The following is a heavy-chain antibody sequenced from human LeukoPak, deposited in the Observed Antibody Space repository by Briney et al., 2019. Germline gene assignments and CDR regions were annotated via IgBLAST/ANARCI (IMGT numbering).Heavy chain of an antibody. CDR3: AKGALRGYSAPGVFDF. V-gene: IGHV3-23*01. J-gene: IGHJ3*01. Sequence: PRGSLRLSCAASGFTFYSYAMTWVRQAPGKGLEWVASISGSGGTTYYADSVKGRFTISRDDSRNRVYLRMYSLRGEDTAIYYCAKGALRGYSAPGVFDFWGQGTMVTLSS. D-gene: IGHD5-18*01. CDR2: ISGSGGTT. CDR1: GFTFYSYA.